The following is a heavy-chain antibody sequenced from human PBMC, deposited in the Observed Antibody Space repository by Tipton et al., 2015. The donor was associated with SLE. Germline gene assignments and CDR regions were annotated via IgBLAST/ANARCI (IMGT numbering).Heavy chain of an antibody. Sequence: TLSLTCAVSGGSISSGGYSWSWIRQPPGKGLEWIGYIYHSGSTYYNPSLKSRVTISVDRSKNQFSLKLSSVTAADTAVYFCARQAHQYGLGSYRGWAYYFDHWGQGTLVAVSS. CDR1: GGSISSGGYS. D-gene: IGHD3-10*01. CDR2: IYHSGST. CDR3: ARQAHQYGLGSYRGWAYYFDH. V-gene: IGHV4-30-2*01. J-gene: IGHJ4*02.